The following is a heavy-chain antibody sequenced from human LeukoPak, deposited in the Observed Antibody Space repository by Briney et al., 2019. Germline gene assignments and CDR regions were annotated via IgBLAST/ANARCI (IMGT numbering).Heavy chain of an antibody. Sequence: ASVKVSCKASGGTFSSYAISWVRQVPGQGLEWMGGIIPILGTANYAQKFQGRVTITADESTSTAYMELSSLRSEDTAVYYCAIGGGDSYGFSHGPGGYWGQGTLVTVSS. CDR2: IIPILGTA. V-gene: IGHV1-69*13. CDR3: AIGGGDSYGFSHGPGGY. CDR1: GGTFSSYA. J-gene: IGHJ4*02. D-gene: IGHD5-18*01.